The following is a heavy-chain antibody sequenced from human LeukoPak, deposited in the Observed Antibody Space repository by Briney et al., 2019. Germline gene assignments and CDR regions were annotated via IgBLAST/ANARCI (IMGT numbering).Heavy chain of an antibody. D-gene: IGHD6-19*01. Sequence: ASVKVSCKASGYTFTSYGISWVRQAPGQGLEWMGWINPNSGGTNYAQKFQGRVTMTRDTSISTAYMELSRLRSDDTAVYYCARVGAVAEIWGQGTLVTVSS. J-gene: IGHJ4*02. CDR2: INPNSGGT. CDR3: ARVGAVAEI. CDR1: GYTFTSYG. V-gene: IGHV1-2*02.